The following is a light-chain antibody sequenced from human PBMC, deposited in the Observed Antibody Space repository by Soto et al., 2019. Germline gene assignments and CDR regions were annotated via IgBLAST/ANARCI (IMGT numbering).Light chain of an antibody. CDR3: QQYNNWPFS. CDR1: QGVTTN. J-gene: IGKJ5*01. CDR2: DGS. V-gene: IGKV3-15*01. Sequence: EIVMTQSPGTLSVSPGQRATLSCRPVQGVTTNFAWYQQKSAQSPSLLIYDGSIRATGDPARFSGTGSETDFTLTICGLQSEDSAVYFCQQYNNWPFSFGQGRRLEI.